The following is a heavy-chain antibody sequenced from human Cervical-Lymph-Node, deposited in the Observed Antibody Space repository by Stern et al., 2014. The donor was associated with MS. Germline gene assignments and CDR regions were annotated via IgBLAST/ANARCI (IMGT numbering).Heavy chain of an antibody. CDR1: RDSISSPHYY. CDR2: VYYSGNT. V-gene: IGHV4-39*01. J-gene: IGHJ5*01. D-gene: IGHD6-13*01. Sequence: VQLLESGPGLVKPSATLSLTCTVSRDSISSPHYYWAWIRQPPGEGLEWIGSVYYSGNTYYNPSLKSRVTISVDSSRNQFFLKLTSVIALDTAVYYCARHVGVSSTWYRWFDSWGQGTLVTVSS. CDR3: ARHVGVSSTWYRWFDS.